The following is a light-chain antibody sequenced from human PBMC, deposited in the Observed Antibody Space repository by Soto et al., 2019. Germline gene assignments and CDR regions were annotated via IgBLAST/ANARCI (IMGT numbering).Light chain of an antibody. CDR2: RNN. V-gene: IGLV1-47*01. J-gene: IGLJ1*01. CDR1: SSNIGSNY. CDR3: AAWDDSLSGPLYV. Sequence: QSVLTQPTSASGTPGQRVTISCSGSSSNIGSNYVYWYQQLPGTAPKLLIYRNNQRPSGVPDRFSGSKSGTSASLAISGLRSEDEADYYCAAWDDSLSGPLYVFGTGTKVTV.